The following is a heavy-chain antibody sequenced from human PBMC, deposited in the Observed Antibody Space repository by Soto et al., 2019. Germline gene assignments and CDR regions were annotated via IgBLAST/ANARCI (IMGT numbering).Heavy chain of an antibody. D-gene: IGHD3-9*01. CDR1: GFTFSLSA. Sequence: EVQLLESGGGFVQPGESLRLSCVASGFTFSLSAMSWVRQAPGRGLEWVSSISGGGGSTEYTDSVKGRFTISRHNSKDTVHLQMNSLRAEDTAVYYCAKGPEYDILTGCDYWGQGALVTVSS. CDR2: ISGGGGST. V-gene: IGHV3-23*01. CDR3: AKGPEYDILTGCDY. J-gene: IGHJ4*02.